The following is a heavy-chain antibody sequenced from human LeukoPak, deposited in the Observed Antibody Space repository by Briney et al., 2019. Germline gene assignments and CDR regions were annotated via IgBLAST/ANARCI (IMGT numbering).Heavy chain of an antibody. CDR1: GYTFTSYA. CDR3: ARETYGDNWFDP. CDR2: IIPIFGTT. V-gene: IGHV1-69*06. D-gene: IGHD3-10*01. Sequence: SVKVSCKASGYTFTSYAMNWVRQAPGQGLEWMGGIIPIFGTTNYAQKFQGRVTITADKLTGTAYMELTSLRSVDTAVYYCARETYGDNWFDPWGQGTLVTVSS. J-gene: IGHJ5*02.